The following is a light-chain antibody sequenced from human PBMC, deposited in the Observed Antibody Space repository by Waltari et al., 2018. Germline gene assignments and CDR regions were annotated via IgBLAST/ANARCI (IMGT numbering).Light chain of an antibody. Sequence: DIQMTQSPSSLSASLEDRVTITCRASRTISNDLNWDQQKPGKAPKLLIYSAFRLQSGVPSRFSGGGAGTDFTLTISSLQAEDFATYYCQQSYSLPRTFGGGTKVEMK. CDR3: QQSYSLPRT. CDR1: RTISND. J-gene: IGKJ4*01. CDR2: SAF. V-gene: IGKV1-39*01.